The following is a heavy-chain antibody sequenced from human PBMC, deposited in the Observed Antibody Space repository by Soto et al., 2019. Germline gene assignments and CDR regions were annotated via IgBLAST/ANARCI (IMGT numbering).Heavy chain of an antibody. V-gene: IGHV3-64*01. CDR2: ITSNGGNT. Sequence: EVQLVESGGGLVQPGGSLRLSCAASGFTFSSYAMHWVRQAPGKGLEYVSAITSNGGNTDYASSVKGRFTISRDNSKNTLYLQMGSLRAEDMAVYYCAGRIPFGYGMDVWGQGTTVTVSS. D-gene: IGHD2-21*01. J-gene: IGHJ6*02. CDR3: AGRIPFGYGMDV. CDR1: GFTFSSYA.